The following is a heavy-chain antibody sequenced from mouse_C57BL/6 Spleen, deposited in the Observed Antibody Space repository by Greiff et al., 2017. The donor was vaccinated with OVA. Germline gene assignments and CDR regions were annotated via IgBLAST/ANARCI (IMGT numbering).Heavy chain of an antibody. J-gene: IGHJ3*01. CDR1: GYTFTDYE. V-gene: IGHV1-15*01. D-gene: IGHD4-1*01. Sequence: QVQLKESGAELVRPGASVTLSCKASGYTFTDYEMHWVKQTPVHGLEWIGAIDPETGGTAYNQKFKGKAILTADKSSSTAYMELRSLTSEDSAVYYCTLGWPFAYWGQGTLVTVSA. CDR3: TLGWPFAY. CDR2: IDPETGGT.